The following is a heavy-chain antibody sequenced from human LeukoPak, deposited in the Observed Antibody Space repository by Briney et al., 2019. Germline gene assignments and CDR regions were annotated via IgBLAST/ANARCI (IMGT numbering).Heavy chain of an antibody. D-gene: IGHD6-19*01. CDR3: AKNSWQWLVPDY. V-gene: IGHV3-30*18. Sequence: GGSLRLSCAASGFTFSSYGMHWVRQAPGKGVEWVAVISYDGSNKYYADSVKGRFTISRDNSKNTLYLQMNSLRAEDTAVYYCAKNSWQWLVPDYWGQGTLVTVSS. CDR2: ISYDGSNK. CDR1: GFTFSSYG. J-gene: IGHJ4*02.